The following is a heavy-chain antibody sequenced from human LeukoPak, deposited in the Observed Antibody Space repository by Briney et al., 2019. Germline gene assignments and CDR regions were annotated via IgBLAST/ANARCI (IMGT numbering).Heavy chain of an antibody. Sequence: GGSRRLSCAASGFTFSDYYMSWIRQAPGRGLEGVSYISSSGSTIYYADSVKGRFTISRDNAKNSLYLQMNSLRAEDTAVYYCARVVAGLWGYDYWGQGTLVTVSS. J-gene: IGHJ4*02. CDR1: GFTFSDYY. V-gene: IGHV3-11*01. CDR3: ARVVAGLWGYDY. CDR2: ISSSGSTI. D-gene: IGHD6-19*01.